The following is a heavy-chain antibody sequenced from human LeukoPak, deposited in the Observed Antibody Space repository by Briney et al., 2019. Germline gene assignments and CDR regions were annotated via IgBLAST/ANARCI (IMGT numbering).Heavy chain of an antibody. CDR2: ISSSSSYI. CDR1: GFTFSIYS. CDR3: ASPNPRIAARPYYYYYMDV. D-gene: IGHD6-6*01. V-gene: IGHV3-21*01. J-gene: IGHJ6*03. Sequence: GGSLRLSCAASGFTFSIYSMNWVRQAPGKGLELVSSISSSSSYIYYADSVKGRFTISRDNAKSSLYLQMNSLRAEDTAVYYCASPNPRIAARPYYYYYMDVWGKGTTVTVSS.